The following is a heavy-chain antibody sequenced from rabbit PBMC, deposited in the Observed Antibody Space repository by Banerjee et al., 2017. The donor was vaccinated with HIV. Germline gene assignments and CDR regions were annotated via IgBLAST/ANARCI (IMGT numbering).Heavy chain of an antibody. D-gene: IGHD4-1*01. CDR3: ARDLAGVIGWNFGL. CDR2: IYVDSVANT. CDR1: GLDFSSIYY. J-gene: IGHJ4*01. V-gene: IGHV1S45*01. Sequence: QEQLVESGGDLVKPGASLTLTCTASGLDFSSIYYICWVRQAPGKGLEWIACIYVDSVANTVYATWAKGRFTISRTSSTTVALQMTSLTAADTATYFCARDLAGVIGWNFGLWGPGTLVTVS.